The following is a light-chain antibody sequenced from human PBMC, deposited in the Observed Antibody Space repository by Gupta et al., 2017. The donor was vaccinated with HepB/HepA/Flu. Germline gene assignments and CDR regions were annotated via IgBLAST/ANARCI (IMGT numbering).Light chain of an antibody. V-gene: IGLV2-8*01. J-gene: IGLJ2*01. CDR3: SSYAGNNNVV. Sequence: QSVLTQPPSPSGSPGQSVAISLPGTSSDVGGYNYVSWYQQHPGTAPKLMIFEVNRRPSGVPDRFSGSKSGNTASLTVSGLQAEDEANYYCSSYAGNNNVVFGGGTKLTVL. CDR1: SSDVGGYNY. CDR2: EVN.